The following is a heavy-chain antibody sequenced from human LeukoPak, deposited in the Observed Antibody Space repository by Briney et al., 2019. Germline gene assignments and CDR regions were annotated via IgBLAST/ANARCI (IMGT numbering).Heavy chain of an antibody. D-gene: IGHD6-19*01. Sequence: QPGTSLRLSCVASGFTFDAHAMHWVRQGPGKGLEWVSGITWNSDTAIYADSVKGRFIISRDNAQNSLYLQMNSLRVEDAAFYFCARRPSVAGAYYFDSWGQGVLVSVSS. CDR3: ARRPSVAGAYYFDS. CDR1: GFTFDAHA. J-gene: IGHJ4*02. V-gene: IGHV3-9*01. CDR2: ITWNSDTA.